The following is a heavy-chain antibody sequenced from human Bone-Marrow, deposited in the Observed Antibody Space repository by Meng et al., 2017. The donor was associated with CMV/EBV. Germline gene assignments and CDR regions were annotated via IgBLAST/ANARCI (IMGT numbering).Heavy chain of an antibody. J-gene: IGHJ4*02. V-gene: IGHV1-2*02. CDR2: INANRGGT. Sequence: ASVKVSCKASGYTFTDYYLHWVRQAPGQGLEWMGWINANRGGTHYAEKFQDRVALTRDKSISTAYMELSRLRSDDTAVYYCAQGTPSHYFDYWGQGTLVTVSS. CDR3: AQGTPSHYFDY. CDR1: GYTFTDYY.